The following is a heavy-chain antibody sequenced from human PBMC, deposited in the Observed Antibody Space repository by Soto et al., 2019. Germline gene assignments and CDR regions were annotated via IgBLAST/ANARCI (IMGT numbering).Heavy chain of an antibody. D-gene: IGHD6-19*01. Sequence: QVQLVESGGGVVQPGRSLRLSCAAFGFTFNNYYMHWVRQAPGKGLEWVAVIWYDGSNGYYADSVKGRFTIYRDNSKNPLFLPMNRLRAEDTAVYYCARDGEGPHYGGWFDYWGQGTLVTVSS. CDR2: IWYDGSNG. CDR3: ARDGEGPHYGGWFDY. V-gene: IGHV3-33*01. CDR1: GFTFNNYY. J-gene: IGHJ4*02.